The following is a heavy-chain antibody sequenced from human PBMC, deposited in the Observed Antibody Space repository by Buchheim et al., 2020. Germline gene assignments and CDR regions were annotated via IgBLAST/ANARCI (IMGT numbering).Heavy chain of an antibody. J-gene: IGHJ4*02. V-gene: IGHV3-33*08. Sequence: VQLVESGGGLVQPGGSLRLSCAASGFIFNTYSMNWVRQAPGKGLEWVAVIWYDGSNKYYADSVKGRFTISRDNSKNTLYLQINSLRAEDTAVYYCARDIAHYYDSSGYYLDYWGQGTL. CDR1: GFIFNTYS. CDR3: ARDIAHYYDSSGYYLDY. D-gene: IGHD3-22*01. CDR2: IWYDGSNK.